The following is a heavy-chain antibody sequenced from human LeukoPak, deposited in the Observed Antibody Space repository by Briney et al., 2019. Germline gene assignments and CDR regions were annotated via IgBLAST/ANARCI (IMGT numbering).Heavy chain of an antibody. CDR3: ARSNGDSSSWYFDY. CDR1: GGTFSSYA. Sequence: SVKVSCKASGGTFSSYAISWVRQAPGQGLEWMGGIIPILGTANYAQKFQGRVTITADESTSTAYMELSSLRSEDTAVYYCARSNGDSSSWYFDYWGQGTLVTVSS. D-gene: IGHD6-13*01. J-gene: IGHJ4*02. V-gene: IGHV1-69*01. CDR2: IIPILGTA.